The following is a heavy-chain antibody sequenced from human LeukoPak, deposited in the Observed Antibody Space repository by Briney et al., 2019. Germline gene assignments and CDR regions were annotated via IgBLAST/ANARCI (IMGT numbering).Heavy chain of an antibody. CDR2: IYYSGST. Sequence: SETLSLTCTVSGGSISSYYWSWIRQPPGKGLEWIGYIYYSGSTNYNPSLKSRVTISVDTSKNQFSLKLSSVTGADTAVYYCARQSGGSWFGELLNYYYYMDVWGKGTTATISS. V-gene: IGHV4-59*08. CDR1: GGSISSYY. D-gene: IGHD3-10*01. CDR3: ARQSGGSWFGELLNYYYYMDV. J-gene: IGHJ6*03.